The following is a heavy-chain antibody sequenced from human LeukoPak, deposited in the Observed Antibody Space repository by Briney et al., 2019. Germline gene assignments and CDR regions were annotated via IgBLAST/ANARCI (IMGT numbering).Heavy chain of an antibody. Sequence: SETLSLTCAVYGGSFSGFHWNWIRQPPGKGLEWIGEIDHTGGTDYNPSLKSRVTMSVDTSKNQFSLKLSSVTAADTAMYYCARGLGYYNDYVPPGDYWGQGTPVTVSS. D-gene: IGHD3-22*01. J-gene: IGHJ4*02. CDR2: IDHTGGT. CDR3: ARGLGYYNDYVPPGDY. V-gene: IGHV4-34*01. CDR1: GGSFSGFH.